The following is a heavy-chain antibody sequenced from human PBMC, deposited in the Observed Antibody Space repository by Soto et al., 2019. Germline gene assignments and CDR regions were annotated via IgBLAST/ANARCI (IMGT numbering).Heavy chain of an antibody. CDR1: GFTVGSNY. Sequence: LRLSCAASGFTVGSNYMSWVRQAPGKGLEWVSVIYSEGTPYYADSVKGRFTISRENSNNTLYLHTNNLRAEDTAVYYCARSTYYDILTGSYYYYAMDVWGQGTTVTVSS. CDR3: ARSTYYDILTGSYYYYAMDV. D-gene: IGHD3-9*01. J-gene: IGHJ6*02. CDR2: IYSEGTP. V-gene: IGHV3-53*01.